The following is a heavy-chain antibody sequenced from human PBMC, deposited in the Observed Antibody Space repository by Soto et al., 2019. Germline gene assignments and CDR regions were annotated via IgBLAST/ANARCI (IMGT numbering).Heavy chain of an antibody. V-gene: IGHV4-59*12. D-gene: IGHD3-10*01. J-gene: IGHJ5*02. CDR1: GGSISSYY. CDR3: EGRISLVSVEFFLGKISNYNWFDP. Sequence: SETLSLTCTVSGGSISSYYCSWIRQPPGKGLEWIGNIYYSGSTNSNPSLKRRVPISVDTSKNQFSLNLSSVAAAATAVDFCEGRISLVSVEFFLGKISNYNWFDPGGRGTLVPFSS. CDR2: IYYSGST.